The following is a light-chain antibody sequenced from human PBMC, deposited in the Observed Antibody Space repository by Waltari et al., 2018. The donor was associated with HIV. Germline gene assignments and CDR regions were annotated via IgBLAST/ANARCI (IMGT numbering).Light chain of an antibody. CDR2: EVS. CDR3: CSYAGSSTPVV. CDR1: SSDVGSYNL. Sequence: QSALTQPASVSGSPGQSITISCTGTSSDVGSYNLVSWYQQHPGKAPKLRIYEVSKRPSGVSNRFSGAKTGNTSSLTISGLQAEDEADYYCCSYAGSSTPVVVGGGTKLTVL. J-gene: IGLJ2*01. V-gene: IGLV2-23*02.